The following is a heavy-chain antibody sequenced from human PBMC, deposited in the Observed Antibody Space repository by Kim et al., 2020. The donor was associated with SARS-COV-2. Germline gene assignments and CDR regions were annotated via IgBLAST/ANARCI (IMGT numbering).Heavy chain of an antibody. J-gene: IGHJ5*02. CDR1: GFTFSSYG. V-gene: IGHV3-30*18. Sequence: GGSLRLSCAASGFTFSSYGMHWVRQAPGKGLEWVAVISYDGSNKYYADSVKGRFTISRDNSKNTLYLQMNSLRAEDTAVYYCAKDFKAVAGINWFDPWGQGTLVTVSS. CDR3: AKDFKAVAGINWFDP. CDR2: ISYDGSNK. D-gene: IGHD6-19*01.